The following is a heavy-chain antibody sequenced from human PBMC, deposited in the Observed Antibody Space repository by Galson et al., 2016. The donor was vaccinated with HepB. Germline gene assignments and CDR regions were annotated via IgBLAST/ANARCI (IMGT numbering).Heavy chain of an antibody. Sequence: SLRLSCAASGFTFSTCWMTWVRQAPGKGLEWVANIKEDGSEKYYVDSVKGRFTISRDNARSSLYLQMNGLRAEDTAVYYCAREELKTYYFDDSGYYYDHYCYYMDVWGKGTTVTVSS. CDR1: GFTFSTCW. CDR2: IKEDGSEK. J-gene: IGHJ6*03. CDR3: AREELKTYYFDDSGYYYDHYCYYMDV. V-gene: IGHV3-7*03. D-gene: IGHD3-22*01.